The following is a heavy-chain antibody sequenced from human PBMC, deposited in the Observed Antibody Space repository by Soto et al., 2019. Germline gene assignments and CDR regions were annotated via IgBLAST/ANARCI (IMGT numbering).Heavy chain of an antibody. CDR2: IFPIYRTA. V-gene: IGHV1-69*13. D-gene: IGHD6-13*01. Sequence: SVKVSCKASGGTFSSYRFNWVRQARGQGIEWLGGIFPIYRTADYAQKFQGRVTITADESTRKVYLELRSLKSQDKALYYCARDSGAKLSSSWGQGTLVTVSS. CDR3: ARDSGAKLSSS. J-gene: IGHJ4*02. CDR1: GGTFSSYR.